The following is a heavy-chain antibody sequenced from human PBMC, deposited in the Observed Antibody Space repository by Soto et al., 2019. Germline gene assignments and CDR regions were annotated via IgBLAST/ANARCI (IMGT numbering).Heavy chain of an antibody. D-gene: IGHD2-15*01. Sequence: GASVKVSCKASGYTFTSYYMHWVRQAPGQGLEWMGIINPSGGSTSYAQKFQGRVTMTRDTSTSTVYMELSSLRSGDTAVYYCAREVVVVVAATPDAFDIWGQGTMVTVSS. CDR1: GYTFTSYY. CDR3: AREVVVVVAATPDAFDI. V-gene: IGHV1-46*01. J-gene: IGHJ3*02. CDR2: INPSGGST.